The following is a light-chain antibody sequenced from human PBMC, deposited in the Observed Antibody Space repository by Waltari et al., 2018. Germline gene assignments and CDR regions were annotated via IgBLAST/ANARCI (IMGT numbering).Light chain of an antibody. J-gene: IGKJ2*01. CDR3: MQATLWPRA. CDR1: QSLVHSDGKTY. CDR2: KVS. V-gene: IGKV2-30*02. Sequence: VVMTPSPLSLPVTLGPPASISCTSSQSLVHSDGKTYWNWVQQRPGPSRSRIIYKVSNRDSGVPDRFSGSGSGTDVTLRISSVEAEDVGVYYCMQATLWPRAFGQGTKLEIK.